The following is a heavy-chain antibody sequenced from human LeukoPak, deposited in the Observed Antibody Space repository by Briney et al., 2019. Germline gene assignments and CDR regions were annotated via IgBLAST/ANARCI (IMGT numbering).Heavy chain of an antibody. CDR3: AREIGMATISYYYYYMDV. Sequence: GASVKVSCKASGYTFTGYYMHWVRQAPGQGLEWMGWINPNSGGTNYAQKFQGRVTMTRDTSISTAYMELSRLRSDDTAVYYCAREIGMATISYYYYYMDVWGEGTTVTVSS. D-gene: IGHD5-24*01. V-gene: IGHV1-2*02. CDR1: GYTFTGYY. J-gene: IGHJ6*03. CDR2: INPNSGGT.